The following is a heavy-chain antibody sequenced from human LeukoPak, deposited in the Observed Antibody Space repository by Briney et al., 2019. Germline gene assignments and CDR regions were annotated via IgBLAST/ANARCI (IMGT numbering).Heavy chain of an antibody. V-gene: IGHV4-39*07. CDR1: GGSISSSSYY. Sequence: SETLSLTCTVSGGSISSSSYYWGWIRQPPGKGLEWIGSIYTSGSTNYNPSLKSRVTMSVDTSKNQFSLKLSSVTAADTAVYYCARVADSGWRRVVAFDIWGQGTMVIVSS. CDR3: ARVADSGWRRVVAFDI. D-gene: IGHD3-22*01. CDR2: IYTSGST. J-gene: IGHJ3*02.